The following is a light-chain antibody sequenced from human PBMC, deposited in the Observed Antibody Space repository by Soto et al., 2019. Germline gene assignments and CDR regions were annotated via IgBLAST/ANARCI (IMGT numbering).Light chain of an antibody. J-gene: IGLJ1*01. CDR3: SSYTSSASLV. Sequence: QSALTQPASVSGSPGQSITISCTGSSSDVGGYKFVSWYQQHPGKAPKLIIFEVTSRPSGVSNRFSGPKSGNTASLTISGLQAEDEADYYCSSYTSSASLVFGTGTKVTVL. V-gene: IGLV2-14*01. CDR1: SSDVGGYKF. CDR2: EVT.